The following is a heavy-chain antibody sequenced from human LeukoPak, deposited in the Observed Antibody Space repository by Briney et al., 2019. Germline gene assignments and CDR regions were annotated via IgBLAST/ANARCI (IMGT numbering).Heavy chain of an antibody. V-gene: IGHV4-39*07. CDR1: GGSISSSGYY. J-gene: IGHJ4*02. Sequence: SETLSLTCTVSGGSISSSGYYWGWIRQPPGKGLGWIGSIYYRGSTYYNPSLKSRVTISVDTSENQFSLKVTSVTAADTAVYYCATVLLRVRGSYYFDYWGQGTLVTVSS. CDR3: ATVLLRVRGSYYFDY. CDR2: IYYRGST. D-gene: IGHD3-10*01.